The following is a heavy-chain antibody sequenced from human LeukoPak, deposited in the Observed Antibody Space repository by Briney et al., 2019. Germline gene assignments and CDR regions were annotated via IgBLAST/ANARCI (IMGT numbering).Heavy chain of an antibody. CDR1: GFTFSSYS. Sequence: PGGSLRLSCAASGFTFSSYSMNWVRQAPGKGLEWVSVIYSGGSTYYIDSVRGRFTISRDNSKNALYLQMNSLRAEDTAVYYCARDAGSRYFDNWGQGALVTVSS. CDR3: ARDAGSRYFDN. J-gene: IGHJ4*02. V-gene: IGHV3-53*01. CDR2: IYSGGST. D-gene: IGHD3-10*01.